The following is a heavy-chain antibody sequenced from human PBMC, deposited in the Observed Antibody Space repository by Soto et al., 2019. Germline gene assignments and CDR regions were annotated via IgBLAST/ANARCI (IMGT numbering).Heavy chain of an antibody. CDR2: IIPILGIA. V-gene: IGHV1-69*02. D-gene: IGHD2-2*01. CDR3: ARGQDIVVVPAATQYYYYYMDV. Sequence: QVQLVQSGAEVKKPGSSVKVSCKASGGTFSSYTISWVRQAPGQGLEWMGRIIPILGIANYAQKFQGRVTITAEQSTSTAYMELTRLRSEDTAVYYCARGQDIVVVPAATQYYYYYMDVWGKGTTVTVSS. J-gene: IGHJ6*03. CDR1: GGTFSSYT.